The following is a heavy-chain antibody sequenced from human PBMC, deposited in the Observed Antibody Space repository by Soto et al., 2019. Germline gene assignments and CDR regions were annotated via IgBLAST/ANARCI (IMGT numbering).Heavy chain of an antibody. Sequence: EVHLVESGGGLVQPGRSLRLSCAASGFTFDDYAMHWVRQAPGKGLEWVSGINWNTGRAAYADSVKGRFTISRDNAKNSLYLQMNSLRTEDTALYYCAKDRRLGEIIVQGYFDYWGQGALVTVSS. CDR2: INWNTGRA. CDR3: AKDRRLGEIIVQGYFDY. D-gene: IGHD3-16*01. V-gene: IGHV3-9*01. CDR1: GFTFDDYA. J-gene: IGHJ4*02.